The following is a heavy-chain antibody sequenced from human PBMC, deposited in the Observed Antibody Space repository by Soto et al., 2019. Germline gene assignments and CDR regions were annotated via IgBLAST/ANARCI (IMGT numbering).Heavy chain of an antibody. V-gene: IGHV3-30*18. CDR2: ISYDGSNK. CDR1: GFSFSSYG. CDR3: AKDAYYYGMDV. J-gene: IGHJ6*02. Sequence: GGSLRLSCAASGFSFSSYGMHWVRQAPGKGLEWVAVISYDGSNKYYADSVKGRFTISRDNSKNTLYLQMNSLRAEDTAVYYCAKDAYYYGMDVWGQGTTVTVSS.